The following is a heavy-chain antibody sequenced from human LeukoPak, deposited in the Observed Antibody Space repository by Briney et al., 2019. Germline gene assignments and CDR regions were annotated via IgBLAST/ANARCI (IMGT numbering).Heavy chain of an antibody. V-gene: IGHV3-30-3*01. CDR3: ARHDLGGTSPFDY. J-gene: IGHJ4*02. CDR2: ISYDGSNK. D-gene: IGHD4-23*01. Sequence: GRSLRLSCAASGFTFSSYAMHWVRQAPGKGLEWVAVISYDGSNKYYADSVKGRFTISRDNSKNTLYLQMNSLRAEDTAVYYCARHDLGGTSPFDYWGQGTLVTVSS. CDR1: GFTFSSYA.